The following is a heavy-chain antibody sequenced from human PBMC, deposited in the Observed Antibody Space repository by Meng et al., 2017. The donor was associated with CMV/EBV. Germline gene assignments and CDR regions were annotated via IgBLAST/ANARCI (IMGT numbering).Heavy chain of an antibody. Sequence: GGSLRLSCAASGFTFSSYRMGWVRQAPGKGLEWVANIKQDGSEKYYVDTVKGRFTISRDNAKNSLYLQMNSLRAEDTAVYDCAREVSHGSSWDYGMDVWGQGTTVTVSS. J-gene: IGHJ6*02. V-gene: IGHV3-7*01. CDR2: IKQDGSEK. D-gene: IGHD6-13*01. CDR3: AREVSHGSSWDYGMDV. CDR1: GFTFSSYR.